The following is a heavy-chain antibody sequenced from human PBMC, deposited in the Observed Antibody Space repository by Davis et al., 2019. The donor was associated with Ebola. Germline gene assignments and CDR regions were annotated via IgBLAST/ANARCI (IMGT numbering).Heavy chain of an antibody. CDR3: ARDRGFDP. CDR2: IYHTGST. CDR1: GYSISSGSY. D-gene: IGHD5-24*01. V-gene: IGHV4-38-2*02. Sequence: SETLSPTCAVSGYSISSGSYWGWIRQPPGKGPEWIGSIYHTGSTYQNPSLKSRVTISVDTSKNQFSLKLSSVTAADAAMYYCARDRGFDPWGQGTLVTVSS. J-gene: IGHJ5*02.